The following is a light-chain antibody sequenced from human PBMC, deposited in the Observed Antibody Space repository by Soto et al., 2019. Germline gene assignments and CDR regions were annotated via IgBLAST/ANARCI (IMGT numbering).Light chain of an antibody. J-gene: IGKJ2*01. CDR2: GAS. Sequence: EIVMTQSPSTLSVSPGERVTLSCRASESLSTYLAWYQQKPGQAPRLLIYGASTKATGIPARFSGSGSATDFTLTISSLQSEDFAVYYCQSYNEWPFTFGQGTKVDIK. CDR1: ESLSTY. V-gene: IGKV3-15*01. CDR3: QSYNEWPFT.